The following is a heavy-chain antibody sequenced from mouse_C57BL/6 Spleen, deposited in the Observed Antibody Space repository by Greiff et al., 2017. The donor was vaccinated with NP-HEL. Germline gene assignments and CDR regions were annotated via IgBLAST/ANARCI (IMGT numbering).Heavy chain of an antibody. Sequence: QVQLQQSGPELVKPGASVKISCKASGYAFSSSWMNWVKQRPGKGLEWIGRIYPGDGDTNYNGKFKGKATLTADKSSSTAYMQLSSLTSEDSAVYFCARCSNYVDYWGQGTTLTVSS. J-gene: IGHJ2*01. CDR2: IYPGDGDT. CDR3: ARCSNYVDY. V-gene: IGHV1-82*01. D-gene: IGHD1-1*01. CDR1: GYAFSSSW.